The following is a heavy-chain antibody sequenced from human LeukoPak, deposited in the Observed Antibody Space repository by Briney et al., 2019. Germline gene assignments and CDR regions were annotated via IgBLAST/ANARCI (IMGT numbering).Heavy chain of an antibody. D-gene: IGHD6-19*01. CDR2: IRYDGSNK. CDR3: AKDSSGWPALPDY. J-gene: IGHJ4*02. CDR1: GFTFSSYG. V-gene: IGHV3-30*02. Sequence: PGGSLRLSCAASGFTFSSYGMHWVRQAPGKGLEWVAFIRYDGSNKYYAGSVKGRFTISRDNSKNTLYLQMNSLRAEDTAVYYCAKDSSGWPALPDYWGQGTLVTVSS.